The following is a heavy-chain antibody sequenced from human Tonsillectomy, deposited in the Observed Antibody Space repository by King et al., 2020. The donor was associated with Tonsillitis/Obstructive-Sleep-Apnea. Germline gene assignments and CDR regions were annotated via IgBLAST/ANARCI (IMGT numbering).Heavy chain of an antibody. D-gene: IGHD2-2*01. CDR1: GGSXSGYY. CDR2: INHSGST. Sequence: VQXQQWGAXLLKPSETLSLTCAVYGGSXSGYYWSWXRQPPGKGLGWIGEINHSGSTNYNPSLKSRVTISVDTSKNQFSLKLSSVTAADTAVYYCARVVVPAAILFDYWGQGTLVTVSS. V-gene: IGHV4-34*01. CDR3: ARVVVPAAILFDY. J-gene: IGHJ4*02.